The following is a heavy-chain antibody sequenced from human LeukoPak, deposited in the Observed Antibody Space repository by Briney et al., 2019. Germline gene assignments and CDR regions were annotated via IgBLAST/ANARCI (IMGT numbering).Heavy chain of an antibody. J-gene: IGHJ4*02. CDR3: ARGGVDHYGSGTYYLMYYFDH. Sequence: GGSLRLSCAGSGFMFSSYWMSWVRQAPGKGREWVANIKQDGSEKYYVDSVKGRFTIFRDNAKNLQYLQMNSLRAEDTAVYFCARGGVDHYGSGTYYLMYYFDHWGQGALVTVSS. CDR1: GFMFSSYW. V-gene: IGHV3-7*03. CDR2: IKQDGSEK. D-gene: IGHD3-10*01.